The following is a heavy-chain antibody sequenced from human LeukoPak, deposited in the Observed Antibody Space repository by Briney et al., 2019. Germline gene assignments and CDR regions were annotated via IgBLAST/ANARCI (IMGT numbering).Heavy chain of an antibody. J-gene: IGHJ3*02. D-gene: IGHD3-9*01. CDR2: ISGSGGST. Sequence: GGSLRLSCAASGFTFSSYAMSRVRQAPGKGLEWVSAISGSGGSTYYADSVKGRFTISRDNSKNTLYLQMNSLRAEDTAVYYCAKDHDILTGYPPSDAFDIWGQGTMVTVSS. CDR3: AKDHDILTGYPPSDAFDI. V-gene: IGHV3-23*01. CDR1: GFTFSSYA.